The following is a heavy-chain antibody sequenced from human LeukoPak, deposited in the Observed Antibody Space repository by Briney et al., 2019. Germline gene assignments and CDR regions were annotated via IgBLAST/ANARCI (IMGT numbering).Heavy chain of an antibody. CDR2: INHSGGT. J-gene: IGHJ4*02. V-gene: IGHV4-34*01. D-gene: IGHD3-10*01. CDR1: GASFSGYY. Sequence: SKTLSLTCGVSGASFSGYYRTWIRQPPGKGLEWIGEINHSGGTNYNMSLKSRVTISVDPSKKQFSLKLRSVTAEDTAVYYCATDRYYGSGSYYKFDYWGQGILVTVSS. CDR3: ATDRYYGSGSYYKFDY.